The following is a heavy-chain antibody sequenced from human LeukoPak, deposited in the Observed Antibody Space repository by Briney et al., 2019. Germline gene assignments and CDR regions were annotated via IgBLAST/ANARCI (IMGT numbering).Heavy chain of an antibody. CDR2: VSYEGSTV. V-gene: IGHV3-30*04. D-gene: IGHD3-10*01. J-gene: IGHJ5*02. CDR3: TKEGLGSGTFSAWFDL. Sequence: GGSLRLSCAASGFIFSSYAMHWVRQAPGKGLEWVAVVSYEGSTVYYADSVKGRFTISRDNSKNTLYLQMNSLRVEDTAVYYCTKEGLGSGTFSAWFDLWGQGTLVTVSS. CDR1: GFIFSSYA.